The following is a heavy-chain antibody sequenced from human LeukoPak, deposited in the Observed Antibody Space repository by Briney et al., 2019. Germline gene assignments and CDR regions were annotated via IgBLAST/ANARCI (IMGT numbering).Heavy chain of an antibody. V-gene: IGHV3-33*01. CDR1: GFTFSSYG. D-gene: IGHD4-17*01. CDR2: IWYDGSNK. J-gene: IGHJ4*02. CDR3: ARHTPSHYGDSGAYIYGRHFDY. Sequence: AGGSLRLSCAASGFTFSSYGMHWVRQAPGKGLEWVAVIWYDGSNKYYADSVKGRFTISRDNSKNTLYLQMNSLRAEDTAVYYCARHTPSHYGDSGAYIYGRHFDYWGQGTLVTVSS.